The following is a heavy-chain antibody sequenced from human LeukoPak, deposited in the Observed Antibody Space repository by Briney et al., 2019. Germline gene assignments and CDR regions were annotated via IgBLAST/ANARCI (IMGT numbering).Heavy chain of an antibody. CDR3: ARVSYDTSGYYYGSYDC. CDR2: ISGRGGST. V-gene: IGHV3-23*01. Sequence: GGSLRLSCAASGFTFSSYAMSWVRQAPGKGLEWVSGISGRGGSTYYADSVKGRFTISRDNSKNTLYLQMDSLRADDTAVYYCARVSYDTSGYYYGSYDCWGQGTLVTVSS. D-gene: IGHD3-22*01. J-gene: IGHJ4*02. CDR1: GFTFSSYA.